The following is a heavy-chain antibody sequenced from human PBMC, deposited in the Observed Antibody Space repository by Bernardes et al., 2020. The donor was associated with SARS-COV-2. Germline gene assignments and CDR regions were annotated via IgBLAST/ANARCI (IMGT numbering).Heavy chain of an antibody. CDR3: ARYTDQERNLDWLFHSHSYYSYGMYV. V-gene: IGHV3-7*03. CDR2: IKQDGTEK. D-gene: IGHD3-9*01. Sequence: GGSLRLSCAASGFTFSNYWMTWVRQAPGKGLEWVANIKQDGTEKYYVDSVKGRFTISRDNAKNSLYLQMNSLRAEDTAVYYCARYTDQERNLDWLFHSHSYYSYGMYVCGQGTTVTVSS. J-gene: IGHJ6*02. CDR1: GFTFSNYW.